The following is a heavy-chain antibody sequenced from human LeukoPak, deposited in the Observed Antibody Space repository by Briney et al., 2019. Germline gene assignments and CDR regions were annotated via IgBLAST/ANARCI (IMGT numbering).Heavy chain of an antibody. CDR1: GFTFSSYA. D-gene: IGHD2-2*01. V-gene: IGHV3-23*01. Sequence: PGGSLRLSCAASGFTFSSYAMSWVRQAPGKGLEWVSAISGSGGSTYYADSVKGRFTISRDNSKNTLYLQMNSLRAEDTAVYYCARRSSSTSYYYYMDVWGKGTTVTISS. CDR3: ARRSSSTSYYYYMDV. J-gene: IGHJ6*03. CDR2: ISGSGGST.